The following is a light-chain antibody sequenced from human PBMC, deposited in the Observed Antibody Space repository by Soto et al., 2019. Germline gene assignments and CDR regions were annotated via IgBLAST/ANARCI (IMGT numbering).Light chain of an antibody. J-gene: IGKJ1*01. CDR1: QSVYNN. CDR2: GAS. CDR3: QQHDSWPRT. V-gene: IGKV3-15*01. Sequence: EIVLTQSPGTLSLSPGETATLSCRASQSVYNNLAWYRQRPGQAPRLLIHGASTRATGVPAKVSGSGSGTEFTLTISSLQSEDFAVYYCQQHDSWPRTFGQGTKVDI.